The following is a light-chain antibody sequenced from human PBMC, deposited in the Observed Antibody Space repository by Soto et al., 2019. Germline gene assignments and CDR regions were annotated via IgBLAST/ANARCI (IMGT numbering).Light chain of an antibody. CDR1: TGAVTSGHY. J-gene: IGLJ3*02. CDR2: DTS. V-gene: IGLV7-46*01. Sequence: QTVVTQEPSLTVSPGWTVTLTCGSSTGAVTSGHYPYWFQQKPGQAPRTLIYDTSNKHSWTPARFSGSLLGGKAALTLSGAQPEDEAEYYCLLSYSGARQVFGGGTKLTVL. CDR3: LLSYSGARQV.